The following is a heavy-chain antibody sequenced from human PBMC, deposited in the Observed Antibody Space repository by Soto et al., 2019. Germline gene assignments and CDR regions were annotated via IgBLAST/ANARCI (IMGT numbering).Heavy chain of an antibody. Sequence: ASVKVSCKASGYTFTSYAMHWVRQAPGQRLEWMGWINAGNGNTKYSQKFQGRVTITRDTSAGTAYMELSSLRSEDTAVYYCASCGSGSYYPVGCYYYGMDVWGQGTTVTVSS. D-gene: IGHD3-10*01. CDR2: INAGNGNT. V-gene: IGHV1-3*01. CDR1: GYTFTSYA. J-gene: IGHJ6*02. CDR3: ASCGSGSYYPVGCYYYGMDV.